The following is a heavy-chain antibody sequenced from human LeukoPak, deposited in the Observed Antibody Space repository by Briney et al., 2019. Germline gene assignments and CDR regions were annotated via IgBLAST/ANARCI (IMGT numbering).Heavy chain of an antibody. CDR2: LSSSGGDT. J-gene: IGHJ3*01. CDR3: AKLYSGSIFDV. CDR1: GFTFSSYV. V-gene: IGHV3-23*01. Sequence: GGSLRLSCEVSGFTFSSYVMSWVRQAPGKGLEWVSALSSSGGDTSYEDSVKGRFTISRDNSKNTLYLQMSSLRAEDTAVYYCAKLYSGSIFDVWGQGTMVTVSP. D-gene: IGHD3-10*01.